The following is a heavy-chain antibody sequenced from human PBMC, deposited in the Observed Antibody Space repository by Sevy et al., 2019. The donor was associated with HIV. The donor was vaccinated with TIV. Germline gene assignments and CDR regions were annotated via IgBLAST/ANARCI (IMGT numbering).Heavy chain of an antibody. V-gene: IGHV5-51*01. CDR3: ARGLGGSYSGNAFDI. Sequence: GESLKISCKGSGYSFTSYWIGWVRQMPGKGLEWMGIIYPGDSDTRYSPSFQGQVTISADKSIITAYLQGSSLKASDTAMYYCARGLGGSYSGNAFDIWGQGTMVTVSS. CDR2: IYPGDSDT. J-gene: IGHJ3*02. CDR1: GYSFTSYW. D-gene: IGHD2-15*01.